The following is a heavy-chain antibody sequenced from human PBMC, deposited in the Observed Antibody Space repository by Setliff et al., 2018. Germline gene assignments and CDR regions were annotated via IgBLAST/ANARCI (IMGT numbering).Heavy chain of an antibody. J-gene: IGHJ3*02. D-gene: IGHD5-12*01. Sequence: LRLSCEASGISFSDHFMSWIRQAPGKGLEWVSSISDSSFHIYYRDSVNGRFTISRDNAKNSLYLQMNSLRADDTAVYYCARSEANGGHDPFDIWGQGTMVTVSS. CDR1: GISFSDHF. CDR2: ISDSSFHI. V-gene: IGHV3-11*06. CDR3: ARSEANGGHDPFDI.